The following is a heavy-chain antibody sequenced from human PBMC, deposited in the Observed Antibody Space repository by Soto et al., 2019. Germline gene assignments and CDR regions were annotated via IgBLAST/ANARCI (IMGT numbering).Heavy chain of an antibody. CDR2: IRSKAYGGTT. V-gene: IGHV3-49*03. D-gene: IGHD1-26*01. Sequence: GGSLRLSCTASGFTFGDYAMSWFRQAPGKGLEWVGFIRSKAYGGTTEYAASVKGRFTISRDDSKSIAYLQMNSLKTEDTAVYYCTRFGVGSYYPGVWFDYWGQGTLVTVSS. J-gene: IGHJ4*02. CDR3: TRFGVGSYYPGVWFDY. CDR1: GFTFGDYA.